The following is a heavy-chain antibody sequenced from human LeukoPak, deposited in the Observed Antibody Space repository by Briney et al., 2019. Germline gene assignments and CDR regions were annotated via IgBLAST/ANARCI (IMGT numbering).Heavy chain of an antibody. CDR3: ARIPYGAPISY. D-gene: IGHD4-17*01. J-gene: IGHJ4*02. Sequence: SETLSLTCTVSGGSISSSSYYWGWIRQPPGKGLEWIGSIYYSGSTYYNPSLKSRVTISVDTSKNQFSLKLSSVTAADTAVYYCARIPYGAPISYWGQGTLVTVSS. V-gene: IGHV4-39*01. CDR1: GGSISSSSYY. CDR2: IYYSGST.